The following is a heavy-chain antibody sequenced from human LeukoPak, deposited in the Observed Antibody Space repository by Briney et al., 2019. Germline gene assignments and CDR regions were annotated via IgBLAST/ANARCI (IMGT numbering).Heavy chain of an antibody. Sequence: SETLSLTCTVSGGSIRSYYWSWIRQPPGKGLEWIGYIYYSGSTNYNPSLKSRVTISVDTSKNQFSLNLSSVTAADTAVYYCARVLTDSSGWGVDYWGQGTLVTVSS. D-gene: IGHD6-19*01. CDR1: GGSIRSYY. V-gene: IGHV4-59*01. CDR2: IYYSGST. CDR3: ARVLTDSSGWGVDY. J-gene: IGHJ4*02.